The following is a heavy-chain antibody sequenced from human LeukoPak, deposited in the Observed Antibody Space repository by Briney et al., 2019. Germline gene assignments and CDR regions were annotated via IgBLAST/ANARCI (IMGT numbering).Heavy chain of an antibody. CDR2: IYPGDSDP. Sequence: GESLKISCKGSGYNFINYWIGWVRQMPGKGLEWMGIIYPGDSDPRYSPSFQGQVTISADKSISTAYLQWSSLKASDTAMYYCARQSSSDRRADAFDIWGQGTMVTVSS. D-gene: IGHD6-6*01. V-gene: IGHV5-51*01. CDR3: ARQSSSDRRADAFDI. CDR1: GYNFINYW. J-gene: IGHJ3*02.